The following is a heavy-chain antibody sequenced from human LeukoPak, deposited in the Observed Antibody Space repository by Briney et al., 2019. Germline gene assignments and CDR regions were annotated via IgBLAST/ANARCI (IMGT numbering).Heavy chain of an antibody. CDR1: GYTFTGYY. J-gene: IGHJ5*02. CDR2: INPNSGGT. D-gene: IGHD3-16*01. CDR3: ARTSNFGGPFDP. Sequence: ASVKVSCKASGYTFTGYYMHWVRQAPGQGLEWMGWINPNSGGTNYAQKFQGRVTMTRDTSISTAYMELSRLRSDDTAVYYCARTSNFGGPFDPWGQGTLVTVSS. V-gene: IGHV1-2*02.